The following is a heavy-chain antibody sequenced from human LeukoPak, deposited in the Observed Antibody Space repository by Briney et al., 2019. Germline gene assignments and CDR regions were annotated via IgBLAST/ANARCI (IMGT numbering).Heavy chain of an antibody. Sequence: GGSLRLSCAVSGFTFSSYTMHWVRQAPGKGLEWVALISYDANKQFQSDSVKGRFTISRDNSKNTLYLQMNSLRAEDTALYHCARVSGTGNMDVWGKGTTVTVSS. J-gene: IGHJ6*03. CDR2: ISYDANKQ. D-gene: IGHD1-14*01. CDR3: ARVSGTGNMDV. CDR1: GFTFSSYT. V-gene: IGHV3-30-3*01.